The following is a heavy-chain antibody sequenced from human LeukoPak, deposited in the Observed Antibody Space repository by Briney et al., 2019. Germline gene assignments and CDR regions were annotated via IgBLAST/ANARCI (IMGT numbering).Heavy chain of an antibody. Sequence: GGSLRLSCAASGFTFSSYWMGWVRQPPGKGLEWVANIKQDGTEKYYVDSVKGRFTIARDNAKNSLYLQMDSLRAEDTAVFYCARMIMGAVDYWGQGTLVTVSS. CDR1: GFTFSSYW. V-gene: IGHV3-7*01. J-gene: IGHJ4*02. CDR3: ARMIMGAVDY. D-gene: IGHD1-26*01. CDR2: IKQDGTEK.